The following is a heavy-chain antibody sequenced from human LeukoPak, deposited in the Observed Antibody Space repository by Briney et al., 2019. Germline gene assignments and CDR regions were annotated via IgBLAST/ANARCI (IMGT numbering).Heavy chain of an antibody. CDR1: GFTFSSYA. CDR3: AKDATRGYSSRDYMDV. V-gene: IGHV3-23*01. Sequence: GGSLRLSCAASGFTFSSYAMSWVRQAPGKGLEWVSAISGSGGSTYYADSVKGRFTTSRDNSKNTLYLQMNSLRAEDTAVYYCAKDATRGYSSRDYMDVWGKGTTVTVSS. D-gene: IGHD6-13*01. CDR2: ISGSGGST. J-gene: IGHJ6*03.